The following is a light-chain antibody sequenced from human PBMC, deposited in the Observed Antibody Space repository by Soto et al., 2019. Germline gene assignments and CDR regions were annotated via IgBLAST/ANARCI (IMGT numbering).Light chain of an antibody. V-gene: IGKV3-20*01. J-gene: IGKJ2*01. Sequence: EIVLTQSPGTLSLSPGETATLSCRASQSINYLAWYQQKVGQAPRLLIYGASTRATGIPDRFSGSGSGTDFSLTISRLEPEDFAVYYCQHYGSPPTYTFGQGTKLEIK. CDR2: GAS. CDR1: QSINY. CDR3: QHYGSPPTYT.